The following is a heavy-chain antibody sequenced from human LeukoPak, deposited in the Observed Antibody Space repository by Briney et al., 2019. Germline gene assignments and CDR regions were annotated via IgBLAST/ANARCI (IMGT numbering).Heavy chain of an antibody. CDR1: GGSISSSSYY. V-gene: IGHV4-39*07. CDR2: IYYSGST. CDR3: ARDPGIAAAGNNWYFDL. Sequence: TSETLSLTCTVSGGSISSSSYYWGWIRQPPGKGLEWIGSIYYSGSTYYNPSLKGRVTISVDTSKNQFSLKLSSVTAADTAVYYCARDPGIAAAGNNWYFDLWGRGTLVTVSS. J-gene: IGHJ2*01. D-gene: IGHD6-13*01.